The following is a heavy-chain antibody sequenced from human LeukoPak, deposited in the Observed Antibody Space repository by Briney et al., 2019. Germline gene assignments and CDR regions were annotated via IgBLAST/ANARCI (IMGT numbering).Heavy chain of an antibody. CDR1: GYTFTSYA. CDR2: INAGNGNT. CDR3: ARANRAYTAISPKLDY. J-gene: IGHJ4*02. D-gene: IGHD5-18*01. V-gene: IGHV1-3*01. Sequence: GASVKVSCKASGYTFTSYAMHWVRQAPGQRLEWMGWINAGNGNTKYSQKFQGRVTITRDTSASTAYMELSSLRSEDTAVYYCARANRAYTAISPKLDYWGQGTLVTVSS.